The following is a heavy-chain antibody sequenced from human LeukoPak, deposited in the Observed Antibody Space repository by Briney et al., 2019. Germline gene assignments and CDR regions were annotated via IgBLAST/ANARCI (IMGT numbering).Heavy chain of an antibody. CDR2: IHADGGRT. CDR1: GLAFADYD. CDR3: STWAFYHGLDV. Sequence: GGSLRLSCAASGLAFADYDMHWVRQIPGKGLECVAHIHADGGRTFYADSVKGRFTVFRDNAKNSLFLQMDSLTSDDTAFYYCSTWAFYHGLDVWGQGATVIVSS. V-gene: IGHV3-43*02. D-gene: IGHD2/OR15-2a*01. J-gene: IGHJ6*02.